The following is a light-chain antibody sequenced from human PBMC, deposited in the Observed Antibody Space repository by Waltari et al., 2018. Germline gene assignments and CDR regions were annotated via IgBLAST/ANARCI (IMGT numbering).Light chain of an antibody. CDR2: KFN. CDR1: SGSLSSTSY. V-gene: IGLV8-61*01. Sequence: QTVVTPEPSLSVSPGGTVTLTCTLSSGSLSSTSYASWSQPTPGQAPRTLIYKFNTRSSGVPDRFSGSTLGNKAALTITGAQADDESDYYCLLYMGSGIWVFGGGTKLTVI. J-gene: IGLJ3*02. CDR3: LLYMGSGIWV.